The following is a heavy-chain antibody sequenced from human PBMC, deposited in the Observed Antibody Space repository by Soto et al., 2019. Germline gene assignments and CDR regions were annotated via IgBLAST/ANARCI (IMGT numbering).Heavy chain of an antibody. D-gene: IGHD6-6*01. CDR3: ARDSNNTSSVCHY. J-gene: IGHJ4*02. Sequence: QVLLVQSGAEVKKPGASVKVSCKASGYTFTGHYVHWVRQAPGQGLEWMGWITPNSGGTNYAQRFQGRVTMTRDTSVSTAYMELSRRTSDYTAVYYCARDSNNTSSVCHYWGQGTLVTVSS. CDR2: ITPNSGGT. V-gene: IGHV1-2*02. CDR1: GYTFTGHY.